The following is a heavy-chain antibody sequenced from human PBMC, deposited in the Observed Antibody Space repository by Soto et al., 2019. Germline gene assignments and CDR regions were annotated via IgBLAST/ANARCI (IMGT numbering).Heavy chain of an antibody. D-gene: IGHD3-3*01. CDR2: INPTGGT. Sequence: PSETLSLTCAVYGGSVNGYYWNWIRQPPGKGLEWIGEINPTGGTHYNPSLKSRVTMSVDTSKNQFSLRLSSVTEADTAIYYCATRITVFGLLIPPFDPWGQGTQVTVSS. V-gene: IGHV4-34*01. J-gene: IGHJ5*02. CDR3: ATRITVFGLLIPPFDP. CDR1: GGSVNGYY.